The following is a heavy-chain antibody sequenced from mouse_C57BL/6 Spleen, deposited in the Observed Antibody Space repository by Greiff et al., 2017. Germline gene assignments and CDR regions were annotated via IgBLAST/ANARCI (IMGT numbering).Heavy chain of an antibody. D-gene: IGHD2-4*01. V-gene: IGHV1-9*01. CDR2: ILPGSGST. J-gene: IGHJ2*01. CDR3: AKTLIYYEYLYVIDS. Sequence: VQLQQSGAELMQPGASVKLSCKAPGYTFTGYWIVWVKQRPGHGLEWIGEILPGSGSTIYNETFKGKATFTADTSSNTAYMLLSSLTAEDSTIYCCAKTLIYYEYLYVIDSWGQGTTLKVSS. CDR1: GYTFTGYW.